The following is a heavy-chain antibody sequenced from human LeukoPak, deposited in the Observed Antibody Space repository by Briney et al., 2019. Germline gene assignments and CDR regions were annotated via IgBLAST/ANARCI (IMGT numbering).Heavy chain of an antibody. V-gene: IGHV4-34*01. CDR3: ARAGSRRWFDP. D-gene: IGHD2-15*01. CDR2: INHSGST. CDR1: GGSFSGYY. Sequence: PSETLSLTCAVYGGSFSGYYWSWIRQPPGKGLEWIGEINHSGSTNYNPSLKSRVTISVDTSKNQFSLKLSSVTAADTAVYYCARAGSRRWFDPWGQGTLVTVSS. J-gene: IGHJ5*02.